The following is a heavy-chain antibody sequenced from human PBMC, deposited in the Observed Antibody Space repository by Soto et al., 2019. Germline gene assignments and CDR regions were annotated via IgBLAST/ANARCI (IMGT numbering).Heavy chain of an antibody. Sequence: WGSLRLSCAASGFAFISYSMNFFRHSPFKWLEWVSSISSSSYIYYADSVKGRFTISRDNAKNSLYLQMNSLRAEDTGVYYCARDKAARPLSYYYYGMDVWGQGTTVTVSS. CDR3: ARDKAARPLSYYYYGMDV. V-gene: IGHV3-21*01. J-gene: IGHJ6*02. CDR2: ISSSSYI. CDR1: GFAFISYS. D-gene: IGHD6-6*01.